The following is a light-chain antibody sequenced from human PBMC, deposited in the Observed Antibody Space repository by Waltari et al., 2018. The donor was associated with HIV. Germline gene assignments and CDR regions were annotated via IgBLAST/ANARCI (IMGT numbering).Light chain of an antibody. V-gene: IGLV1-44*01. CDR3: AVWGDSLNGPV. J-gene: IGLJ2*01. Sequence: QSVLTQPPSASGTPGQRVTISCSGSSSNIGSNTVNWYQQLPGTAPKLLIYSNNQRPSGVPDRCSGSKSGTSASLAISGLQSEDEADYYCAVWGDSLNGPVFGGGTKPTVL. CDR2: SNN. CDR1: SSNIGSNT.